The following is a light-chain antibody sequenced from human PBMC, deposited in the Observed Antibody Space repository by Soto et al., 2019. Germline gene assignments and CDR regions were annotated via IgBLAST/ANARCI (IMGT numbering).Light chain of an antibody. CDR1: SSDIGTYNF. V-gene: IGLV2-14*01. J-gene: IGLJ3*02. CDR2: EVS. CDR3: SSYPSSNTWV. Sequence: QSVLTQPASVSASPGQSITISCTGTSSDIGTYNFVSWYQQHPGKAPKLMIFEVSNRPSWVSNRFSGSKSGNTASLTVSALQAEDQADYYCSSYPSSNTWVFGGGTKLIVL.